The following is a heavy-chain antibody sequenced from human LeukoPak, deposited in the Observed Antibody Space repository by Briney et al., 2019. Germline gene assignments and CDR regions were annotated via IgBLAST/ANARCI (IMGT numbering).Heavy chain of an antibody. J-gene: IGHJ5*02. CDR3: ARATRGSSWYNWFDP. V-gene: IGHV1-2*02. CDR1: GYTFTGYY. D-gene: IGHD6-13*01. Sequence: ASVKVSCKASGYTFTGYYMLWVRQAPGQGLEWMGWINPNSGGTNYAQKFQGRVTMTRDTSISTAYMELSRLRSDDTAVYYCARATRGSSWYNWFDPWGQGTLVTVSS. CDR2: INPNSGGT.